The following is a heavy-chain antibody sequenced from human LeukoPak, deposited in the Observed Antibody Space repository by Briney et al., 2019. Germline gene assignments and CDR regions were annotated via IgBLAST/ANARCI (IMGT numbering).Heavy chain of an antibody. CDR2: INHSGST. J-gene: IGHJ4*02. CDR1: GGSFSGYY. CDR3: ARGLRGYSYGYHY. Sequence: SETLSLTCAVYGGSFSGYYWSWIRQPPGKGLEWIGEINHSGSTNYNPSLKSRVTISADTSKNQFSLKLSSVTAADTAVYYCARGLRGYSYGYHYWGQGTLVTVSS. V-gene: IGHV4-34*01. D-gene: IGHD5-18*01.